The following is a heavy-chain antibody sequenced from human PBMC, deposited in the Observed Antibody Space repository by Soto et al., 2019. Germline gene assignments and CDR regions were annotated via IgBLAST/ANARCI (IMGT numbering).Heavy chain of an antibody. J-gene: IGHJ2*01. Sequence: EEQLLESGGGLEQPGGSLRLSCAASGFTFSSYTMIWVRQAPGKGLEWVSIISGSGDTTYYADSVKGRFTISRDNSKDTLYLQMNSLKAEDTAIYSRAKGGYPMTTYFDLWGRGTLVTVSS. CDR3: AKGGYPMTTYFDL. V-gene: IGHV3-23*01. CDR1: GFTFSSYT. D-gene: IGHD4-17*01. CDR2: ISGSGDTT.